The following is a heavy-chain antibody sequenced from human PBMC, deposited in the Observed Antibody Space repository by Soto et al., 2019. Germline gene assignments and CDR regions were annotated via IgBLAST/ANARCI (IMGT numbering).Heavy chain of an antibody. D-gene: IGHD2-2*01. Sequence: PGGSLRLSCATSGFTFSSYAMSWVRQAPGKGLEWVSAISGSGGSTYYADSVKGRFTISRDNSKNTLYLQMNSLRAEDTAVYYCEGGYCSSTSGHYAFDIWGQGTMVTVSS. J-gene: IGHJ3*02. V-gene: IGHV3-23*01. CDR3: EGGYCSSTSGHYAFDI. CDR2: ISGSGGST. CDR1: GFTFSSYA.